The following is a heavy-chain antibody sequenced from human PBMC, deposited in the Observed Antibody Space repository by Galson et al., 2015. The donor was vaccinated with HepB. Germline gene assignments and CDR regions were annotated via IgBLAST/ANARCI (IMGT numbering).Heavy chain of an antibody. Sequence: SETLSLTCTVSGGSISGESYYWSWIRQPAGKGLEYIGYIYYSGTTYYNPSLKSRVTISVDTSKNQFSLKLSSVTAADTAMYYCARWGGGPTRWFDPWGQGTLVTVSS. J-gene: IGHJ5*02. CDR3: ARWGGGPTRWFDP. D-gene: IGHD1-26*01. CDR1: GGSISGESYY. V-gene: IGHV4-61*10. CDR2: IYYSGTT.